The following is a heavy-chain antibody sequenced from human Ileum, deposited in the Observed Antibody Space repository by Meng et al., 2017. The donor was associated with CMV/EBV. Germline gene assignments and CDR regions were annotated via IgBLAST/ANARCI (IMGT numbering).Heavy chain of an antibody. J-gene: IGHJ4*02. CDR3: TTGSVGGTTTHAEDH. Sequence: GESLKISCAASGFTFSSYWMSWVRQAPGKGLEWVGRMKSKTSGGTADYAAPVRGRFTISRDDSKNTLYLHMKSLKTEDTGIYYCTTGSVGGTTTHAEDHWGQGALVTVSS. V-gene: IGHV3-15*01. CDR2: MKSKTSGGTA. D-gene: IGHD1-26*01. CDR1: GFTFSSYW.